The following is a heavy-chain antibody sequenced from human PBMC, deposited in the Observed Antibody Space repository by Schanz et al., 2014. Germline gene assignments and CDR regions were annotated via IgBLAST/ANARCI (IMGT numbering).Heavy chain of an antibody. J-gene: IGHJ5*01. Sequence: EVQLVESGGGVVRPGGSLRLSCAASGFGFDDYAMSWVRQAPGKGLEWVSGMSGSGSTADYADSVKGRFTISRDNSRKTLYLQMNSLRADDTAVYYCAKDLYNYGSFDSWGQGTLVTVSS. CDR1: GFGFDDYA. D-gene: IGHD3-16*01. CDR2: MSGSGSTA. V-gene: IGHV3-23*04. CDR3: AKDLYNYGSFDS.